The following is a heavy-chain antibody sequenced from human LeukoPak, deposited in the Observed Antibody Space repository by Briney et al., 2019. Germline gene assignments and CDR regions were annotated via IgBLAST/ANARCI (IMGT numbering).Heavy chain of an antibody. CDR1: GYTFTGYY. V-gene: IGHV1-2*02. CDR2: INPNSGGT. CDR3: ARVTYYYDSSGYYWSY. J-gene: IGHJ4*02. D-gene: IGHD3-22*01. Sequence: ASVKVSCKASGYTFTGYYMHWVRQAPGQGLEWMGWINPNSGGTNYAQKFQGRVTMTRDTSISTAYMELSRLRSDDTAVYYCARVTYYYDSSGYYWSYWGQGTLVTVSS.